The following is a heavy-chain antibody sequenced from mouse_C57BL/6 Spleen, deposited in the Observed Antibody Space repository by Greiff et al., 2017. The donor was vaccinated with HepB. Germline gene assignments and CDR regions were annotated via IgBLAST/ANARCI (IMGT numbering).Heavy chain of an antibody. J-gene: IGHJ4*01. V-gene: IGHV1-72*01. CDR1: GYTFTSYW. D-gene: IGHD1-1*01. CDR2: IDPNSGGT. CDR3: ARSITTVYYDAMAY. Sequence: QVQLQQPGAELVKPGASVKLSCKASGYTFTSYWMHWVRQRPGRGLEWIGRIDPNSGGTKYNEKFKSKATLTVDKPYSTAYMQLSSLTSEDSAVYYCARSITTVYYDAMAYWGQGTSVTVSS.